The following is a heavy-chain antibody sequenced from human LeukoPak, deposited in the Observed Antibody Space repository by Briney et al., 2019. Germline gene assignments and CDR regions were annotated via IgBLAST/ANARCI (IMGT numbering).Heavy chain of an antibody. Sequence: GGSLSLSCAASGFPFSSYAMSGVRQAPGKGLEGVSAISGSGGSTYYADSVKGRFTISRDNSKNTLYLQMNSLRAEDTAVYYCAKDLEAYGSGSYYFDYWGQGTLVTVSS. CDR1: GFPFSSYA. CDR2: ISGSGGST. D-gene: IGHD3-10*01. CDR3: AKDLEAYGSGSYYFDY. J-gene: IGHJ4*02. V-gene: IGHV3-23*01.